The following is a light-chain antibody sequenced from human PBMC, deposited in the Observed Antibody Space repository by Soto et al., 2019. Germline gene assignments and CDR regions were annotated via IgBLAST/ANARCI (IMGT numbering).Light chain of an antibody. V-gene: IGLV2-14*01. CDR3: SSYTITNTVV. J-gene: IGLJ2*01. Sequence: QSVLTQPASVSGSPGQSITIFCTGTSSDVGGYDYVSWYQQYPGKVPKLMIYDVNHQPSGVSNRVSGSKSGNTASLPISGLQAEDEADYYCSSYTITNTVVFGGGTKLTVL. CDR1: SSDVGGYDY. CDR2: DVN.